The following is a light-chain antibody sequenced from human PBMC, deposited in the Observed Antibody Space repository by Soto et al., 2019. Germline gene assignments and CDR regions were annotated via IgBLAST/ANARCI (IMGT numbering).Light chain of an antibody. J-gene: IGKJ1*01. Sequence: EIVMTQSPATLSVSPGEKATLSCRASQSVFSSLAWYQQKPGQAPRLLIYGAATRATGIPGRFSGSGSGTEFTLTISSLQSEDFAVYYCQQYHNWPAFGQGTKWIS. CDR1: QSVFSS. V-gene: IGKV3-15*01. CDR3: QQYHNWPA. CDR2: GAA.